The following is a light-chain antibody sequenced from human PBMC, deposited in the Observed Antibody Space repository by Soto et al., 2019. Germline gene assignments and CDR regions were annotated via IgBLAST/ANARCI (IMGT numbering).Light chain of an antibody. V-gene: IGLV1-51*01. CDR1: DSNIGNHY. CDR3: GTWDSRLSVVL. J-gene: IGLJ2*01. CDR2: DDN. Sequence: QSVLTQPPSVSAAPGQKVNISCSGSDSNIGNHYVSWSQQLPGTAPKLLIYDDNRRHSGIPDRFSGSKSGTSATLGITGLQTGDEADYYCGTWDSRLSVVLFGGGTQLTVL.